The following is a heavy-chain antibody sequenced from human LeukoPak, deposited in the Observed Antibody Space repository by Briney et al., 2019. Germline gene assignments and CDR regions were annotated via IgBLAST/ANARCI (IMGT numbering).Heavy chain of an antibody. D-gene: IGHD6-19*01. CDR1: GFTFSNYA. CDR2: ISGSGGST. V-gene: IGHV3-23*01. CDR3: ARDSGSGGP. Sequence: GGSLRLSCAAAGFTFSNYAMTWVRQAPGRGLEGVSSISGSGGSTYYADSVKGRFTISRDDAKNSVYLQMNSLRVEDTAVYYCARDSGSGGPWGQGTPVTVSS. J-gene: IGHJ5*02.